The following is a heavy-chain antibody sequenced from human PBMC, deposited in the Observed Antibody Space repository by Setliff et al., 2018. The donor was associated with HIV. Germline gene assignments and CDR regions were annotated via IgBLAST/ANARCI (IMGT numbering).Heavy chain of an antibody. V-gene: IGHV4-30-4*08. CDR2: VYYSGST. D-gene: IGHD3-22*01. Sequence: SETLSLTCTVSGGSISSGDYYWTWIRQPPGKGLEWIGTVYYSGSTYYNPSLKSRVTISVDTSKNQFSLKLTSVTAADTAIYYCARENGWLFGWFDPWGQGTPVTVSS. CDR1: GGSISSGDYY. CDR3: ARENGWLFGWFDP. J-gene: IGHJ5*02.